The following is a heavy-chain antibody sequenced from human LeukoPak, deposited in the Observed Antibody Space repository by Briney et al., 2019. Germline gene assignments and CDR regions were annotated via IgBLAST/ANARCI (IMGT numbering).Heavy chain of an antibody. V-gene: IGHV1-2*02. D-gene: IGHD2-2*01. CDR1: GYTFTDYY. J-gene: IGHJ4*02. CDR2: INAKSGDT. Sequence: GASVTVSCKASGYTFTDYYMHWVRQAPGQGREWMGWINAKSGDTKYEQKFQARVTMTSDTSITTTYMEVSSLSSDDTAVYYCARQNTGQLDSWGQGTLVTVSS. CDR3: ARQNTGQLDS.